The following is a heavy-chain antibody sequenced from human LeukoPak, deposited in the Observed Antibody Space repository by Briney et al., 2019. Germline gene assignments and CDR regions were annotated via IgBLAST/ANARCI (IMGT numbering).Heavy chain of an antibody. CDR1: GFTFSSYG. J-gene: IGHJ3*02. CDR2: ISYDGSNK. V-gene: IGHV3-30*18. CDR3: ANIGGRPYYYDSSGFQNDAFDI. D-gene: IGHD3-22*01. Sequence: GGSLRLSCAASGFTFSSYGMHWVRQAPGKGLEWGAVISYDGSNKYYADSVKGRFTISRDNSKNTLYLQVNSLRAEDTAVYYCANIGGRPYYYDSSGFQNDAFDIWGQGTMVTVSS.